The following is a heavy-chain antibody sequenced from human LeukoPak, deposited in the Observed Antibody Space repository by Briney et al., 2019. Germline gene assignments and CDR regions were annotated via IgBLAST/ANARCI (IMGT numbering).Heavy chain of an antibody. J-gene: IGHJ4*02. CDR3: VKDEGYCSSVSCSPSY. D-gene: IGHD2-2*01. CDR2: IGGNGDTT. CDR1: GFNFRNYP. Sequence: GGSLRLSCSASGFNFRNYPMHWARQAPGKGLEYVSAIGGNGDTTYYEDSVKGRVTISRDNSKNTLYLQLSSLRVEDTAVYYCVKDEGYCSSVSCSPSYWGQGTLVTVSS. V-gene: IGHV3-64D*06.